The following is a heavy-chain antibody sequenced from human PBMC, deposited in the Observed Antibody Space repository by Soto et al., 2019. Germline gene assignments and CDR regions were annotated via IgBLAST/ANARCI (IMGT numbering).Heavy chain of an antibody. CDR2: IKQDGSEK. J-gene: IGHJ4*02. Sequence: GGSLRLFCAASGFTFSSFWMSWVRQAPGKGLEWVANIKQDGSEKYYVDSVKGRFTISRDNAKNSLYLQMNSLRAEDTAVYYCARESFRSYYDYWGQGTLVTVSS. D-gene: IGHD3-10*01. CDR1: GFTFSSFW. CDR3: ARESFRSYYDY. V-gene: IGHV3-7*01.